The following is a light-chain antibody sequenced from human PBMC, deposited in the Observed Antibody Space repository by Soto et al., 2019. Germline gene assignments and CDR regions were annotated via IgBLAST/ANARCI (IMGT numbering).Light chain of an antibody. CDR3: QQFGRSSST. CDR2: AAS. J-gene: IGKJ5*01. Sequence: VLTQSPDTLSLSPGERATLSCRASQSIGSDYLAWYQQKVGQAPRLLLYAASSRATGIADRFSGTGFGTEYNLTISRLEPEDFALYYCQQFGRSSSTFGQGTRLEIK. V-gene: IGKV3-20*01. CDR1: QSIGSDY.